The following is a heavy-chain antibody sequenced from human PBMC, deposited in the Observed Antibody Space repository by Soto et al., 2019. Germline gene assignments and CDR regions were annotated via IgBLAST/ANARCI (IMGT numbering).Heavy chain of an antibody. CDR1: GYDFTAYD. CDR3: GRGPSPRAPAGGTPYYYAMAV. CDR2: MNPINGAT. J-gene: IGHJ6*02. D-gene: IGHD2-2*01. V-gene: IGHV1-8*02. Sequence: ASLKVSCKASGYDFTAYDINWVRQASGQGLEWMGWMNPINGATGSARRFQGRVSMTRNTATGTAYLELTSLRSDDTAVYYCGRGPSPRAPAGGTPYYYAMAVWAQGTTV.